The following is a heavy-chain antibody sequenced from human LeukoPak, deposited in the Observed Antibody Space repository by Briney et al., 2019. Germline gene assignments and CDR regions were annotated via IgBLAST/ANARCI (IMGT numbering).Heavy chain of an antibody. CDR1: GFTFSSYG. D-gene: IGHD3-9*01. V-gene: IGHV3-30*18. Sequence: GGSLRLSCAASGFTFSSYGMHWVRQAPGKGLEWVAVISYDGSNKYYADSVKGRFTISRDNSKNTLYLQMNSLRAEDTAVYYCAKIGFDLDWGQGTLVTVSS. CDR3: AKIGFDLD. CDR2: ISYDGSNK. J-gene: IGHJ4*02.